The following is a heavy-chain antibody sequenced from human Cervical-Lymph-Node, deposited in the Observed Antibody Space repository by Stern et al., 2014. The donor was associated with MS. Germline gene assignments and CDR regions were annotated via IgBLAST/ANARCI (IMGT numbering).Heavy chain of an antibody. CDR3: ARDGQDLVPYGMDV. V-gene: IGHV3-33*01. Sequence: VQLVESGGGVVQPGTSLRLSCEVSGFTFRRHAMHWVRQAPGRGLEWGSQIWYDGSNKYYADSVKGRFTISRDNSKNTVFLQMNSLRAEDTAVYYCARDGQDLVPYGMDVWGQGTTVTVSS. J-gene: IGHJ6*02. CDR2: IWYDGSNK. CDR1: GFTFRRHA. D-gene: IGHD6-13*01.